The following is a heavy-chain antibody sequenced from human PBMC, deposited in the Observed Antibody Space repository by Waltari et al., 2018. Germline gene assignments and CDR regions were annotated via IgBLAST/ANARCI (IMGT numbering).Heavy chain of an antibody. CDR2: LIPFLDRA. V-gene: IGHV1-69*04. CDR1: GGTLSSYP. D-gene: IGHD6-6*01. CDR3: ARPTGDSTASSNWFDP. Sequence: QVQLVQSGAEVKKPGSSVRVSCKASGGTLSSYPISWVRQAPGQGLEWMGRLIPFLDRANYAQRFQGRLTITADKSTNTAYMELVSLTSEDTAVYYCARPTGDSTASSNWFDPWGQGTLVTVSS. J-gene: IGHJ5*02.